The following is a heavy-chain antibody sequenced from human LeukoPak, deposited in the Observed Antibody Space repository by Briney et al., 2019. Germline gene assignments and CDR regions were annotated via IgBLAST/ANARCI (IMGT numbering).Heavy chain of an antibody. Sequence: TSETVSLTCAVYGGSFSGYYWSWIRQPPGKGLEWIGEINHSGSTNYNPSRKSRVTISVDTSKNQFSLKLSSVTAADTAVYYCARAPYYDSSGYYFDYWGQGTLVTVSS. CDR3: ARAPYYDSSGYYFDY. D-gene: IGHD3-22*01. CDR2: INHSGST. CDR1: GGSFSGYY. V-gene: IGHV4-34*01. J-gene: IGHJ4*02.